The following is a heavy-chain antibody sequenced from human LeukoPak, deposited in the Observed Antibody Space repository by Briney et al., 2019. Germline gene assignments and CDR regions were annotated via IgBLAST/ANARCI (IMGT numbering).Heavy chain of an antibody. CDR1: GFTFSSYW. V-gene: IGHV3-74*01. D-gene: IGHD6-13*01. Sequence: GGSLRLSCAASGFTFSSYWMHWVRQAPGKGLVWASRINTDGSSTSYADSVKGRFTISRDNAKSTLYLQMNSLRAEDTAVYYCARESGIAAALDLWGQGTLVTVSS. J-gene: IGHJ5*02. CDR3: ARESGIAAALDL. CDR2: INTDGSST.